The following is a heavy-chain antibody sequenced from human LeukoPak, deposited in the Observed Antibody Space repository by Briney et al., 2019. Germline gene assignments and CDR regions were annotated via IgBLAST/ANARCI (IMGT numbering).Heavy chain of an antibody. CDR2: IYSGGST. J-gene: IGHJ4*02. V-gene: IGHV3-53*05. Sequence: GGSLRLSCAASGFTVSSNYMSWVRQAPGKGLEWVSVIYSGGSTYYADSVKGRFTISRDNSKNTLYLQMNSLRAEDTAVYYCAKEYYYYDSSGYYYYFDYWGQGTLVTVSS. D-gene: IGHD3-22*01. CDR1: GFTVSSNY. CDR3: AKEYYYYDSSGYYYYFDY.